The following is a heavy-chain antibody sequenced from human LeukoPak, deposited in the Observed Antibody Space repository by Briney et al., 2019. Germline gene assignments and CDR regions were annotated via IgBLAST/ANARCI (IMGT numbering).Heavy chain of an antibody. CDR2: IYPGDSDT. Sequence: GESLKISCKVSGYSFTSYWIGWVRQMPGKGLEWMGIIYPGDSDTRYSPSFQGQVTISADKSISTAYLQWSSLKASDTAMYYCASRRYYDSSGYYGVHDAFDIWGQGTMVTVSS. J-gene: IGHJ3*02. D-gene: IGHD3-22*01. CDR1: GYSFTSYW. V-gene: IGHV5-51*01. CDR3: ASRRYYDSSGYYGVHDAFDI.